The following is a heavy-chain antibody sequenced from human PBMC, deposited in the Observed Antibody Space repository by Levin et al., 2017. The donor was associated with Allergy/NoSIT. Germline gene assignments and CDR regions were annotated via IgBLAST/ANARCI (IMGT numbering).Heavy chain of an antibody. CDR3: AKDGSAGSGFWGRGYGMDV. V-gene: IGHV3-9*01. J-gene: IGHJ6*02. Sequence: SLKISCAASGFTFDDYAMHWVRQAPGKGLEWVSGISWNSGSIGYADSVKGRFTISRDNAKNSLYLQMNSLRAEDTALYYCAKDGSAGSGFWGRGYGMDVWGQGTTVTVSS. CDR1: GFTFDDYA. CDR2: ISWNSGSI. D-gene: IGHD6-19*01.